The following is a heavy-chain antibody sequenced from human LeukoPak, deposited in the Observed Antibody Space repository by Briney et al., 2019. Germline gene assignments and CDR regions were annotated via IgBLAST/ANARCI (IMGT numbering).Heavy chain of an antibody. CDR1: GFTFSDYY. J-gene: IGHJ3*02. Sequence: GGSLRLSCAASGFTFSDYYMSWLRQAPGKGLEWVSYISTTSYTIYYADSVKGRFTISRDNAKNSLYLQMNSLRAEDTAVYYCAKAEGSSLLPVDAFDIWGQGTMVTVSS. V-gene: IGHV3-11*04. D-gene: IGHD6-13*01. CDR2: ISTTSYTI. CDR3: AKAEGSSLLPVDAFDI.